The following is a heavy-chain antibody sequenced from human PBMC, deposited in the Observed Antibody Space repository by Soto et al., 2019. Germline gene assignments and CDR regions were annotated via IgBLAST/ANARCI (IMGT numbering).Heavy chain of an antibody. V-gene: IGHV3-30*18. CDR3: AKDGGSGWSRTRGYYYYYGMDV. D-gene: IGHD6-19*01. J-gene: IGHJ6*02. Sequence: QVQLVESGGGVFQPGRSLRLSCAASGFTFSSYGMHWVRQAPGKGLEWVAVISYDGSNKYYADSVQGRFTISRDNSKNTLYLQMNSLRAEDTAVYYCAKDGGSGWSRTRGYYYYYGMDVWGQGTTVTVSS. CDR2: ISYDGSNK. CDR1: GFTFSSYG.